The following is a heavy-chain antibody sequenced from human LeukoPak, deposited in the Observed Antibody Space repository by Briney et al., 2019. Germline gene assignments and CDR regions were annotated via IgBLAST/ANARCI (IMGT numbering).Heavy chain of an antibody. D-gene: IGHD2-15*01. Sequence: SQTLSLTCTVSGGSISSGSYYWSWIRQPAGKGLEWIGRIYTSGSTNYNPSLKSRVTISVDTSKNQFSLKLSSVTAADTAVYYCARNLVVVAATPSWFDPWGQGTLVTVSS. CDR2: IYTSGST. J-gene: IGHJ5*02. CDR1: GGSISSGSYY. V-gene: IGHV4-61*02. CDR3: ARNLVVVAATPSWFDP.